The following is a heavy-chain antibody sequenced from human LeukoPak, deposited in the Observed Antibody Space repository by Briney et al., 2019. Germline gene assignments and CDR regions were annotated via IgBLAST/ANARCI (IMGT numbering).Heavy chain of an antibody. V-gene: IGHV4-59*12. CDR1: GGSISSYY. D-gene: IGHD6-19*01. CDR3: AREASSGWHIDY. J-gene: IGHJ4*02. Sequence: SETLSLTCTVSGGSISSYYWSWIRQPPGKGLEWIGYIYYSGSTNYNPSLKSRVTISVDTSKNQFSLKLSSVTAADTAVYYCAREASSGWHIDYWGQGTLVTVSS. CDR2: IYYSGST.